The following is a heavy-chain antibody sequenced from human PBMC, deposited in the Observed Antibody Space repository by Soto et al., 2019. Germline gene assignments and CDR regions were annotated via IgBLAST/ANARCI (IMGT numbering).Heavy chain of an antibody. CDR3: ARAGGYFDPFDS. J-gene: IGHJ4*02. CDR2: ISSSSSYI. CDR1: GFTFSSYS. Sequence: EVQLVESGGGLVKPGGSLRLSCAASGFTFSSYSMNWVRQAPGKGLEWVSSISSSSSYIYYADSVKGRFTISRDNAKNSLYLQMNSLRAEDTAVYYCARAGGYFDPFDSWGQGTLVTVSS. D-gene: IGHD3-9*01. V-gene: IGHV3-21*01.